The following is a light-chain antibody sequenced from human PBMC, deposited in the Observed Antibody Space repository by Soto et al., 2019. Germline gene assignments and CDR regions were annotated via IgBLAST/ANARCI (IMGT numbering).Light chain of an antibody. J-gene: IGKJ5*01. CDR3: QQYGSSVIT. V-gene: IGKV3-20*01. CDR2: VAS. Sequence: EIVLTQSPGTLSLSPGERATLSCRASQSISSNFLAWYQQKPGQAPRLLIYVASSRASGIPDRFSGSGSGTDFTLTISKLEPEDFAVYYCQQYGSSVITFGQGTRLEIK. CDR1: QSISSNF.